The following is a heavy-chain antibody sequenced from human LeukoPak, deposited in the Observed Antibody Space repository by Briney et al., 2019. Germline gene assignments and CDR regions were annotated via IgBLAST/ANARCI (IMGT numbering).Heavy chain of an antibody. CDR1: GGSISSYY. CDR2: IYYSGST. Sequence: SETLSLTCTVSGGSISSYYWSWIRQPPGKGLEWIGYIYYSGSTNYNPSLKSRVTISVDTSKNQFSLELSSVTAADTAVYYCARGGYCSSTSCYYYYYGMDVWGQGTTVTVSS. J-gene: IGHJ6*02. D-gene: IGHD2-2*01. CDR3: ARGGYCSSTSCYYYYYGMDV. V-gene: IGHV4-59*01.